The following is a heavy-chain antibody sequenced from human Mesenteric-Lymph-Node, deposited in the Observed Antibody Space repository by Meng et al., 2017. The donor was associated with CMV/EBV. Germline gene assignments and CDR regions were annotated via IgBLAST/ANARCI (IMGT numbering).Heavy chain of an antibody. CDR3: ARDQQLNGGDWFDP. Sequence: SETLSLTCTVSGGSMNFYYWSWIRQPPGKGLEWIGCIYSSGSTNYNPSLKSRVTISVDTSKNQFALKMRSVTAADTAVYFCARDQQLNGGDWFDPWGQGALVTVSS. J-gene: IGHJ5*02. CDR2: IYSSGST. D-gene: IGHD1-1*01. CDR1: GGSMNFYY. V-gene: IGHV4-59*01.